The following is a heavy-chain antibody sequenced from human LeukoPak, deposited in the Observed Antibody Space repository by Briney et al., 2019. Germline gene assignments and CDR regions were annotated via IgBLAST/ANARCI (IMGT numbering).Heavy chain of an antibody. V-gene: IGHV5-51*01. D-gene: IGHD2-15*01. CDR3: ARRGFCSGGSCFSAPFDY. Sequence: GESLKISCKGSGYSFSNYWIGWVRQMPGKGLEWMAIIYPGDSDTRYRPSSQGQVTISADKSISTAYLQWSSLKASDTAMYYCARRGFCSGGSCFSAPFDYWGQGTLVTVSS. CDR1: GYSFSNYW. J-gene: IGHJ4*02. CDR2: IYPGDSDT.